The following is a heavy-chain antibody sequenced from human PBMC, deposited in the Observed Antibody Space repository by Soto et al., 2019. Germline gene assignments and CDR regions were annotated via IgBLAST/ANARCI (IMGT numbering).Heavy chain of an antibody. CDR1: GGTFSSYA. J-gene: IGHJ6*02. CDR3: ARDYYDSSGYYNYYYYGMDV. CDR2: IIPIFGTA. D-gene: IGHD3-22*01. V-gene: IGHV1-69*13. Sequence: SVKVSCKASGGTFSSYAIGWVRQAPGQGLEWMGGIIPIFGTANYAQKFQGRVTITADESTSTAYMELSSLRSEDTAVYYCARDYYDSSGYYNYYYYGMDVWGQGTTVTVSS.